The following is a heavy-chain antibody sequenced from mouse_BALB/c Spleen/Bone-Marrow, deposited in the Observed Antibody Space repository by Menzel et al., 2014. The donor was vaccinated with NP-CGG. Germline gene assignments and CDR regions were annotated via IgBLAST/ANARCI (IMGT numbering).Heavy chain of an antibody. CDR3: AISIEYRPLDY. CDR2: IDPSYGGI. V-gene: IGHV1-39*01. D-gene: IGHD2-14*01. J-gene: IGHJ3*01. CDR1: GYSFTGYN. Sequence: EVQLQQSGPELEKPGASVKISCKASGYSFTGYNMNWVKQNNGNSLEWIGNIDPSYGGISYNQKFKGKATLTVDKSSNTAYMQLKSLTSEDSAVYYCAISIEYRPLDYWGQGTLVTVSA.